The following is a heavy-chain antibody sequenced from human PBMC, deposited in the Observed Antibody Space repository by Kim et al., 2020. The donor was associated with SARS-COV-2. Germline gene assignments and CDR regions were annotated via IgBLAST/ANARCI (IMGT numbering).Heavy chain of an antibody. J-gene: IGHJ6*02. CDR2: INHSGST. Sequence: SETLSLTCAVYGGSFSGYYWSWIRQPPGKGLEWIGEINHSGSTNYTPSLKSRVTTSVDTSKNQFSLKLSSVTAADTAVYYCARGLRYFDWSTLYYYYGMDVWGQGTTVTVSS. D-gene: IGHD3-9*01. V-gene: IGHV4-34*01. CDR1: GGSFSGYY. CDR3: ARGLRYFDWSTLYYYYGMDV.